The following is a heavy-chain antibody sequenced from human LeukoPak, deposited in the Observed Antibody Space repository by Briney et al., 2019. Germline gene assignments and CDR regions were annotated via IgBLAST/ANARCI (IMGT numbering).Heavy chain of an antibody. J-gene: IGHJ4*02. Sequence: PSETLSLTCAVYGWSFSGYYWSWVRQPPGKGLEWIGEINHSGSTNYNPSRKSRVTISVDSSKNQVSLKLSSVTAADTAVYYCARGGIAVAATEASYYFDYWGQGTLVTVSS. CDR2: INHSGST. D-gene: IGHD6-19*01. V-gene: IGHV4-34*01. CDR1: GWSFSGYY. CDR3: ARGGIAVAATEASYYFDY.